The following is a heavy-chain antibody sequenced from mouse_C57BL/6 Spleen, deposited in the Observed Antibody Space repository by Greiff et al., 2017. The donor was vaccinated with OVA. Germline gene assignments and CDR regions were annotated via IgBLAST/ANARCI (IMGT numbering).Heavy chain of an antibody. J-gene: IGHJ2*01. CDR1: SYTFTSYW. CDR3: ARSFYSNFDY. Sequence: VQLQQPGAELVKPGASVKLSCKASSYTFTSYWMQWVKQRPGQGLEWIGEIDPSDSYTNYNQKFKGKATLTVDTSSSTAYMQLSSLTSEDSAVYYCARSFYSNFDYWGQGTTLTVSS. CDR2: IDPSDSYT. D-gene: IGHD2-5*01. V-gene: IGHV1-50*01.